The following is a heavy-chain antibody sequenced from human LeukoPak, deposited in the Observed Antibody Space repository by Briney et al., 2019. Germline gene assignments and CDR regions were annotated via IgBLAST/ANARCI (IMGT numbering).Heavy chain of an antibody. Sequence: SVMVSCKASGGTFSSYAISWVRQAPGQGLEWMGRIIPIFGTANYAQKFQGRVTITTDESTSTAYMELSSLRSEDTVVYYCASGRDYYDSSGYCSYWGQGTLVTVSS. D-gene: IGHD3-22*01. CDR3: ASGRDYYDSSGYCSY. CDR1: GGTFSSYA. J-gene: IGHJ4*02. V-gene: IGHV1-69*05. CDR2: IIPIFGTA.